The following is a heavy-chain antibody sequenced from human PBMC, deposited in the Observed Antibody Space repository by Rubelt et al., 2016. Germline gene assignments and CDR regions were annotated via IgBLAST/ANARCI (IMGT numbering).Heavy chain of an antibody. CDR3: AKDLGASNYFDY. CDR1: GFTFRNYW. CDR2: IRYDGTDK. V-gene: IGHV3-30*02. D-gene: IGHD1-26*01. Sequence: LVQPGGSLRLSCAASGFTFRNYWMSWVRQAPGKGLEWVAFIRYDGTDKRYADSVKGRLTISSDNPKNTLYLQMNSLRAEDMAVYYCAKDLGASNYFDYWGQGTQVTVSS. J-gene: IGHJ4*02.